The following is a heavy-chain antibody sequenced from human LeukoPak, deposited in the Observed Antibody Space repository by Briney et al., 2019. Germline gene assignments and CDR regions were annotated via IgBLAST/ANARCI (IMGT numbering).Heavy chain of an antibody. J-gene: IGHJ5*02. CDR2: LYYSGST. V-gene: IGHV4-59*01. CDR1: DGSISNYY. CDR3: ARETLEGKFDP. Sequence: SATLSLTCTVSDGSISNYYWTWIRQPPGKELEWIGYLYYSGSTKTNPSLKSRVTISVDTSKDQFSLKLSSVTAADTAVYFCARETLEGKFDPWGQGTLVTVSS. D-gene: IGHD1-1*01.